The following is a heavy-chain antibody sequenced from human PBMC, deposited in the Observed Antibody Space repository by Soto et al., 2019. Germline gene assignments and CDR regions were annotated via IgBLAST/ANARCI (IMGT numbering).Heavy chain of an antibody. Sequence: PRVSLRLSCAASGFTFSSYAISWFRQAPGKGLEWASAISGSGGSTYYADSVKSRFTISRDNSKNMLSLQMNSQRAEDAAVYYCAKRIVVVPAACFDDWGQGTPVTVSS. V-gene: IGHV3-23*01. CDR2: ISGSGGST. CDR1: GFTFSSYA. J-gene: IGHJ4*02. D-gene: IGHD2-2*01. CDR3: AKRIVVVPAACFDD.